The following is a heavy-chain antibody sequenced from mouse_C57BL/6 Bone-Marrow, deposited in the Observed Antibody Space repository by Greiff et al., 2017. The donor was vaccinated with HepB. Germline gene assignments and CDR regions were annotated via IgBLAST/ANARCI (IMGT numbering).Heavy chain of an antibody. CDR3: ARGDGYYDWYFDV. Sequence: QVQLQQPGAELVMPGASVKLSCKASGYTFTSYWMHWVKQRPGQGLEWIGEIDPSDSYTNYNQKFKGKSTLTVDKSSSTAYMRLSSLTSEDSAVYYCARGDGYYDWYFDVWGTGTTVTVSS. V-gene: IGHV1-69*01. D-gene: IGHD2-3*01. CDR2: IDPSDSYT. J-gene: IGHJ1*03. CDR1: GYTFTSYW.